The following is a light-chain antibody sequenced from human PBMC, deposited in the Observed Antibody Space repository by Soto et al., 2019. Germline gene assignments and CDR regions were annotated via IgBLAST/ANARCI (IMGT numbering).Light chain of an antibody. V-gene: IGLV2-23*01. CDR3: CSYAGSNTWV. CDR1: SSDVGSHNL. CDR2: EGS. J-gene: IGLJ3*02. Sequence: QSVLTQPASVSGSPGQSITISCTGTSSDVGSHNLVSWYQQHPDKAPKLMIYEGSKRPSGVSNRFSGSKSGNTASLTISGLQAEDEADYYCCSYAGSNTWVFGGGTKVTVL.